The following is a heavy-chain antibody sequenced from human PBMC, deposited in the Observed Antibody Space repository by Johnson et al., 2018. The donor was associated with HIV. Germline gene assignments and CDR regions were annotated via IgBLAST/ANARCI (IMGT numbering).Heavy chain of an antibody. Sequence: EQLVESGGGLVQPGGSLRLSCAASGFTISSNYMSWVRQVPGKGLEWVSVIYTGSDSTSYTDSVKDRFTISRDSSKNAVYLQMSSLRAEDTALYYCARGSSGSFDLWGRGTMVTVSS. CDR3: ARGSSGSFDL. D-gene: IGHD6-6*01. V-gene: IGHV3-66*01. J-gene: IGHJ3*01. CDR1: GFTISSNY. CDR2: IYTGSDST.